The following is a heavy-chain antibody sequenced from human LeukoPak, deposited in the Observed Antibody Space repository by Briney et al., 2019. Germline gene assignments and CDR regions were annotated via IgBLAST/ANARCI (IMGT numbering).Heavy chain of an antibody. CDR3: QCGPRGYSGRFDP. D-gene: IGHD5-12*01. Sequence: GGSLRLSCAASGFTFSSYAMSWVRQAPGKGLEWVSPISGSGGSTYYADSVKGRFTISRDNSKNTLYLQMNSLRAKDTAVYYCQCGPRGYSGRFDPWGQGTLVTVSS. J-gene: IGHJ5*02. V-gene: IGHV3-23*01. CDR2: ISGSGGST. CDR1: GFTFSSYA.